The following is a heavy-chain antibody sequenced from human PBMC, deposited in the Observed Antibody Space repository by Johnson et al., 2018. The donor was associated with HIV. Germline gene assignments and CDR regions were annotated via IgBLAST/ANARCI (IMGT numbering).Heavy chain of an antibody. Sequence: VQLVESGGGLVQPGGSLRLSCAASGFTFSSYDMHWVRQATGKGLEWVSAIGTAGDTSYPGSVKGRFTISRDNTKESLYLQMNSLRAEDTAVYYCARVQWLILDAFDIWGQGTMVTVSS. J-gene: IGHJ3*02. CDR2: IGTAGDT. D-gene: IGHD6-19*01. V-gene: IGHV3-13*01. CDR1: GFTFSSYD. CDR3: ARVQWLILDAFDI.